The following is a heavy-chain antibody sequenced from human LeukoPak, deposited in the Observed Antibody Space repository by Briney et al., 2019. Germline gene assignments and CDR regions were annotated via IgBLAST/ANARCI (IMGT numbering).Heavy chain of an antibody. D-gene: IGHD2-2*02. CDR3: ARWAGYCSITNCYTAFDF. V-gene: IGHV1-69*01. Sequence: ASVKVSCKASGGTFSSYTISWVRQGPGQGLEWMGGITPIFGTANYAQRFQGRVTITADESTSTAYMELSSLRSEDTAVYYCARWAGYCSITNCYTAFDFWGQGTLVTVTS. CDR1: GGTFSSYT. J-gene: IGHJ4*02. CDR2: ITPIFGTA.